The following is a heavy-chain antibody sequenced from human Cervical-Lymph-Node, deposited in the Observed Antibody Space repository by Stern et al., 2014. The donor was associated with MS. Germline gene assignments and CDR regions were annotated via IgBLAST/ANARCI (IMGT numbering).Heavy chain of an antibody. J-gene: IGHJ5*02. CDR3: ARGRDYGDYNNWFDP. CDR1: GGSFSGYY. V-gene: IGHV4-34*01. D-gene: IGHD4-17*01. Sequence: QLQLQQWGAGLLKPSETLSLTCAVYGGSFSGYYWSWIRQPPGKGLEWIGEINHSGSTNYNPSLKSRVTISVDTSKNQFSLKLSSVTAADTAVYYCARGRDYGDYNNWFDPWGQGTLVTVSS. CDR2: INHSGST.